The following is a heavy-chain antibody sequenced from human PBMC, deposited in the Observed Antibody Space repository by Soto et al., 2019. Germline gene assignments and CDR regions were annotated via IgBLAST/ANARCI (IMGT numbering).Heavy chain of an antibody. Sequence: QVQLVQSGAEVKKPGTSVKVSCKASGFTVTNYYMHWLRLAPGQGPEWMGLINPAGDTTSFAPKFRGRVTVTRHTSTSTIYMEMRGLRSADTAFYYCARDRTGAACFDYWGQGTLVTVS. D-gene: IGHD1-26*01. CDR1: GFTVTNYY. J-gene: IGHJ4*02. V-gene: IGHV1-46*01. CDR2: INPAGDTT. CDR3: ARDRTGAACFDY.